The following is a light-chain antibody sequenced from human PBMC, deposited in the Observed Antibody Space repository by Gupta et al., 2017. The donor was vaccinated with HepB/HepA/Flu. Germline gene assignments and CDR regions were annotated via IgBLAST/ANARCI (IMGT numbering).Light chain of an antibody. CDR1: QSLNSY. J-gene: IGKJ4*01. CDR3: HRRRDWPIT. V-gene: IGKV3-11*01. CDR2: DAS. Sequence: EIVLTQSPATLSLSPGERATLSCRASQSLNSYLAWFQQRPGQAPRLLIYDASNSATGIPARFSGSGSGTDFTLTIISLEPEDFTVYYCHRRRDWPITFGGGTKVELK.